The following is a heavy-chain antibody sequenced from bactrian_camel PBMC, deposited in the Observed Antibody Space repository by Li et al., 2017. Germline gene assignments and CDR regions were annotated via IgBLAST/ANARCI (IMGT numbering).Heavy chain of an antibody. V-gene: IGHV3S63*01. Sequence: HVQLVESGGGSALAGGSVRLSCAVSGYTFNTYSWFRQAPGQEREGVAGITSLPSLFRAASYADSVKGRFTVSMDKTKDTAYLQMNNLKPEDTGMYTCKTDGWNNGCNVEGQGTQVTVS. CDR1: GYTFNT. D-gene: IGHD3*01. CDR2: ITSLPSLFRAA. J-gene: IGHJ4*01.